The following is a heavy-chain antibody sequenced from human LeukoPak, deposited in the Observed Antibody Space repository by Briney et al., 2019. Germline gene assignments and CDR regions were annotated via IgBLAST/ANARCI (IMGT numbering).Heavy chain of an antibody. V-gene: IGHV4-59*01. CDR2: ILYTGSA. J-gene: IGHJ6*03. Sequence: SETLSLTCNVSGDSIPSYYWSWIRRPPGKRLEWIGFILYTGSANYNPSLESRISISVDTSKSQFSLTVKSVTAADTAVYYCARVRRVSSSYSTNYYYMDVWGKATTLTVSS. CDR3: ARVRRVSSSYSTNYYYMDV. D-gene: IGHD6-6*01. CDR1: GDSIPSYY.